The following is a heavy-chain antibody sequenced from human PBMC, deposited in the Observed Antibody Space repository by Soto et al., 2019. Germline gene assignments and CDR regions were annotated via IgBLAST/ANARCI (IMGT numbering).Heavy chain of an antibody. CDR3: SNSPVGKIGSG. CDR1: GFSFSDHH. V-gene: IGHV3-72*01. CDR2: ARNRAGSYTT. D-gene: IGHD6-13*01. Sequence: EVQLVDSGGGLAQPGGSLRLSCVGSGFSFSDHHMDWVRQAPGKGLEWVGRARNRAGSYTTEYAASVKGRFTISRDDSKNSLYVQMTSLKTEDTAVYYCSNSPVGKIGSGWGQGTLVTVSS. J-gene: IGHJ4*02.